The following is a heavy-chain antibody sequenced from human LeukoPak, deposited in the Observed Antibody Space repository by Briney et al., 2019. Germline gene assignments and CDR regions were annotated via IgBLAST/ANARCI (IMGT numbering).Heavy chain of an antibody. J-gene: IGHJ4*02. CDR2: IIPILGIA. CDR3: ARVRWLQLLPPFWGDY. CDR1: GGTFSSYA. Sequence: SVKVSCKASGGTFSSYAISWVRQAPGQGLEWMGRIIPILGIANYAQKFQGRVTITADKSTSTAYMELSSLRSEDTAVYYCARVRWLQLLPPFWGDYWGQGTLVTVSS. V-gene: IGHV1-69*04. D-gene: IGHD5-24*01.